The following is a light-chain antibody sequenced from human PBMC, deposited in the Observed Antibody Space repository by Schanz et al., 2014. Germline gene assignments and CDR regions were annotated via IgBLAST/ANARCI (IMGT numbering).Light chain of an antibody. CDR1: SSNIGRNP. V-gene: IGLV1-44*01. Sequence: QSVLTQPPSASGTPGQRVTISCSGSSSNIGRNPVNWYQQLPGTAPKLLMYSNNQRPSGVPDRFSGSKSGTSASLAISGLQSEDEADYYCAAWDDSLNGLYVFGTGTKLTV. CDR2: SNN. J-gene: IGLJ1*01. CDR3: AAWDDSLNGLYV.